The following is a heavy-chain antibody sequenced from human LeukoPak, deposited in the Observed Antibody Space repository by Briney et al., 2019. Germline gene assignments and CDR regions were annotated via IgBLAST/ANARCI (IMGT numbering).Heavy chain of an antibody. CDR1: GYSISSGYY. CDR3: ARGPPDCSSTSCYAFDAFDI. V-gene: IGHV4-38-2*02. D-gene: IGHD2-2*01. J-gene: IGHJ3*02. Sequence: SETLSLTCTVSGYSISSGYYWGWIRQPPGKGLEWIGSIYHSGSTYYNPSPKSRVIIIIDTPKNHFSLTLSSVTAADTAVYYCARGPPDCSSTSCYAFDAFDIWGQGTMVTVSS. CDR2: IYHSGST.